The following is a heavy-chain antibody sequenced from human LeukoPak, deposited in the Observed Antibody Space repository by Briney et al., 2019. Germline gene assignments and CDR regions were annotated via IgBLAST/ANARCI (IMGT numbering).Heavy chain of an antibody. V-gene: IGHV1-18*01. CDR3: ARRGQDYDIVAGYRSGMDV. J-gene: IGHJ6*03. Sequence: ASVKASCQASGYNIISYGITWVRQAPGPGLEWMGWISTDNGNTNYAQKFQGRVTMTPHTSTSTAYMELRSLRSDDTAVYYCARRGQDYDIVAGYRSGMDVWGKGTTVTVSS. D-gene: IGHD3-9*01. CDR1: GYNIISYG. CDR2: ISTDNGNT.